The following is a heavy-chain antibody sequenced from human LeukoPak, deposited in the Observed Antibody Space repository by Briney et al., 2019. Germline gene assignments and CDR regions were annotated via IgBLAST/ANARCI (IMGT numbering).Heavy chain of an antibody. CDR3: ARVSDHLGGYSYGGTDYFDY. J-gene: IGHJ4*02. CDR2: INHSGST. D-gene: IGHD5-18*01. V-gene: IGHV4-34*01. Sequence: KPSETLSLTCAVYGGSFSGYYWSWIRQPPGKGLEWIGEINHSGSTNYNPSLKSRVTISVDTSKNQFSLKLSSVTAADTAVYYCARVSDHLGGYSYGGTDYFDYWGQGTLVTVSS. CDR1: GGSFSGYY.